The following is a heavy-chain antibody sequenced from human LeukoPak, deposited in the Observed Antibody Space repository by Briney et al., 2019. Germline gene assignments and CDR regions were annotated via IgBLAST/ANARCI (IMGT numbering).Heavy chain of an antibody. Sequence: GGSLRLSCAASGFTFSSYAMSWVRQAPGKGLEWVSAISGSGGSTYNADSMKGRFTISRDNSKNTLYLQMNSLRAEDTAVYYCAKDFGTSGKFDYWGQGTLVTVSS. J-gene: IGHJ4*02. D-gene: IGHD1-1*01. V-gene: IGHV3-23*01. CDR2: ISGSGGST. CDR3: AKDFGTSGKFDY. CDR1: GFTFSSYA.